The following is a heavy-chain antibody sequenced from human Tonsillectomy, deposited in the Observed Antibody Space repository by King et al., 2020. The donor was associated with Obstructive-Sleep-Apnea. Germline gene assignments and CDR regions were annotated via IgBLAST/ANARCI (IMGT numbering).Heavy chain of an antibody. D-gene: IGHD1-26*01. Sequence: VQLVEAGGGLVKPGGALRLSCAASGFTFSDYYMSWIRQAPGKGLEGVSYIRSSSTIYYADSVKGRFTVSRDNAKNSLYLQMNSLRGEDTAVYYCARGLRVGDYWGQGTLVTVSS. V-gene: IGHV3-11*01. J-gene: IGHJ4*02. CDR3: ARGLRVGDY. CDR2: IRSSSTI. CDR1: GFTFSDYY.